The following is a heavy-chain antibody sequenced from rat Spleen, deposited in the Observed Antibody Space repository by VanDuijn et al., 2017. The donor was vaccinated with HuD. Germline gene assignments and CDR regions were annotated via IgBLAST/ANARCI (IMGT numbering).Heavy chain of an antibody. V-gene: IGHV5-46*01. J-gene: IGHJ2*01. CDR3: SRGRVYYGYTGFDY. Sequence: EVRLVESGGGLVQPGRSMKLSCAASGFTFSSFPLVWVRQAPTKGLEWVATISASGGSTYYRDSVKGRFTISRDIAKSTLYLQMNSLRSEDTATYYCSRGRVYYGYTGFDYWGQGVMVTVSS. CDR2: ISASGGST. CDR1: GFTFSSFP. D-gene: IGHD1-9*01.